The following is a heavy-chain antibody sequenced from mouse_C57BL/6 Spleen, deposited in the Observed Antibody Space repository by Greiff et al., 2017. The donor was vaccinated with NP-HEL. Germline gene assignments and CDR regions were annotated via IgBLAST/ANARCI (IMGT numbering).Heavy chain of an antibody. V-gene: IGHV1-81*01. Sequence: VKLMESGAELARPGASVKLSCKASGYTFTSYGISWVKQRTGQGLEWIGEIYPRSGNTYYNEKFKGKATLTADKSSSTAYMELRSLTSEDSAVYFCASPCLDYWGQGTTLTVSS. CDR1: GYTFTSYG. CDR2: IYPRSGNT. J-gene: IGHJ2*01. CDR3: ASPCLDY.